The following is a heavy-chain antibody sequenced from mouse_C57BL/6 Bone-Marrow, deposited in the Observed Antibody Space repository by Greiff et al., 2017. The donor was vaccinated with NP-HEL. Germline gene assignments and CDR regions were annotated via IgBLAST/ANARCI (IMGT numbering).Heavy chain of an antibody. CDR2: ISSGSSTI. V-gene: IGHV5-17*01. CDR3: ARNTLYYGNPFDY. CDR1: GFTFSDYG. D-gene: IGHD2-1*01. J-gene: IGHJ2*01. Sequence: EVQLVESGGGLVKPGGSLKLSCAASGFTFSDYGMHWVRQAPEKGLEWVAYISSGSSTIYYADTVKGRFTISRDNAKNTLFLQMTSLRSEDTAMYYCARNTLYYGNPFDYWGQGTTLTVSS.